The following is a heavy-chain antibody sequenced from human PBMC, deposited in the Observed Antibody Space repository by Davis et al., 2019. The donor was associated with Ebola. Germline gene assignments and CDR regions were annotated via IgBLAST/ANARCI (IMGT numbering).Heavy chain of an antibody. D-gene: IGHD6-13*01. CDR3: ARGRTRKQQLATETTYYYYGMDV. CDR1: ARTFSSYA. J-gene: IGHJ6*02. Sequence: AASVQVSCKASARTFSSYAISWVRQAPGQGLEWMGGIIPIFGTANYAQKFQGRVTITADKSTSTAYMELSSLRSEDTAVYYCARGRTRKQQLATETTYYYYGMDVWGQGTTVTVSS. V-gene: IGHV1-69*06. CDR2: IIPIFGTA.